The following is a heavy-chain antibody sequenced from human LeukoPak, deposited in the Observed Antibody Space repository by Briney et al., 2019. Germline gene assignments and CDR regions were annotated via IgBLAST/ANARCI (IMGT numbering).Heavy chain of an antibody. CDR3: ARDMSYGHEGFDY. V-gene: IGHV3-30-3*01. CDR1: GFTFSSYA. J-gene: IGHJ4*02. D-gene: IGHD5-18*01. Sequence: PGRSLRLSCAASGFTFSSYAMHWARQAPGKGLEWVAVISYDGSNKYYADSVKGRFTISRDNSKNTLYLQMNSLRAEDTAVYYCARDMSYGHEGFDYWGQGTLVTVSS. CDR2: ISYDGSNK.